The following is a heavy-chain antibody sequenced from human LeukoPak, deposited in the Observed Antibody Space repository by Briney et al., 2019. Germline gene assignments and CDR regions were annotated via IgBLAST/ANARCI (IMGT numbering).Heavy chain of an antibody. J-gene: IGHJ4*02. CDR3: ARGLEITMVRGFDY. D-gene: IGHD3-10*01. V-gene: IGHV4-34*01. CDR2: INHSGST. CDR1: GGSFSGYY. Sequence: SETLSLTCAVYGGSFSGYYWSWIRQPPGKGLEWIGEINHSGSTNYNPSLKSRVTISVDTSKNQFSLKLSSVTAADTAVYYCARGLEITMVRGFDYWGQGTLVTVSS.